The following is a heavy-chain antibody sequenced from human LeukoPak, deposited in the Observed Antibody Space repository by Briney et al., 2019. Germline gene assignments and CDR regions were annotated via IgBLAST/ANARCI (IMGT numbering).Heavy chain of an antibody. CDR3: AKRVVNYPFDY. D-gene: IGHD3-22*01. CDR2: ISYDGSNK. V-gene: IGHV3-30*18. CDR1: GFTFSSYW. J-gene: IGHJ4*02. Sequence: GGSLRLSCAASGFTFSSYWMSWVRQAPGKGLEWVAVISYDGSNKHYADSVKGRFTISRDNSKNTLYLQMNSLRAEDTAVYYCAKRVVNYPFDYWGRGTLVTVSS.